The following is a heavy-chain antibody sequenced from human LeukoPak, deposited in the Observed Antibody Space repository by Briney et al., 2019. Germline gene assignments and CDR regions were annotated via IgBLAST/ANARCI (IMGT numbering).Heavy chain of an antibody. V-gene: IGHV4-30-2*01. D-gene: IGHD6-25*01. CDR1: GGSISSGGYS. Sequence: TLSLTCAVSGGSISSGGYSWSWIRQPPGKGLEWIGYIYHSGSTYYNPSLKSRVTISVDRSKNQFSLKLSSVTAADTAVYYCAREESGIDYWGQGTLVTVSS. CDR3: AREESGIDY. CDR2: IYHSGST. J-gene: IGHJ4*02.